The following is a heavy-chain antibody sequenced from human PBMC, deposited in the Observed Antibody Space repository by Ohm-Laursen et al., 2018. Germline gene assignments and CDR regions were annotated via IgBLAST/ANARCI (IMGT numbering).Heavy chain of an antibody. CDR2: ISGGGGGT. J-gene: IGHJ4*02. CDR3: AKGLPIAVAANRYFDY. V-gene: IGHV3-23*01. D-gene: IGHD6-19*01. CDR1: GFTFSSYA. Sequence: SLRLSCTASGFTFSSYAMTWVRQAPGKGLEWVSGISGGGGGTYYADSVKGRFTISRDNSKNTLYLQMNSLRAEDTAVYYCAKGLPIAVAANRYFDYWGQGTVVTVSS.